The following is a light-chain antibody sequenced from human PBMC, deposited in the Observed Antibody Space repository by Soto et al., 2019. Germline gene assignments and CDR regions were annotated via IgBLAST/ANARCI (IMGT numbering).Light chain of an antibody. CDR3: QQHYSTPWT. CDR2: WAS. CDR1: QSVLYSSNNKNY. V-gene: IGKV4-1*01. J-gene: IGKJ1*01. Sequence: DIVMTQSPDSLAVSLGERASINCRSSQSVLYSSNNKNYVAWYQQKAGQPPKLLIYWASTRESGVPDRFSGSGSGTDFTLTINSLQADDVAVYYCQQHYSTPWTFGQGTKVEIK.